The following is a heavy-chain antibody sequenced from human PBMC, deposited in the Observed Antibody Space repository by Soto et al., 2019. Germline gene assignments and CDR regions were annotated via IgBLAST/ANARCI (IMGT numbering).Heavy chain of an antibody. CDR2: IYYSGST. Sequence: SETLSLTCTVSGGSISSSSYYWGWIRQPPGKGLEWIGSIYYSGSTYYNPSLKSRVTISVDTSKNQFSLKLSSVTAADTAVYYCARHPRAESIFRVVIILNWFEPWGQGTLVTVSS. V-gene: IGHV4-39*01. D-gene: IGHD3-3*01. CDR3: ARHPRAESIFRVVIILNWFEP. CDR1: GGSISSSSYY. J-gene: IGHJ5*02.